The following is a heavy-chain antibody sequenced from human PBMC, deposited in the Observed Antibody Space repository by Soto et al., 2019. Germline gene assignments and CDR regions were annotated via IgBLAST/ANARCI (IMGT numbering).Heavy chain of an antibody. D-gene: IGHD2-2*01. J-gene: IGHJ6*02. CDR3: ARDLSSCSSARCYSFYYGVDV. CDR2: INSDGSRT. CDR1: GFNFSRFW. Sequence: GGSLRLSCTASGFNFSRFWTHWVRQVPGRGLVWVSHINSDGSRTSYADSVKGRFTISRDNAKNTLYLQMNSLRAEDTAVYYCARDLSSCSSARCYSFYYGVDVWGQGTTVTVSS. V-gene: IGHV3-74*01.